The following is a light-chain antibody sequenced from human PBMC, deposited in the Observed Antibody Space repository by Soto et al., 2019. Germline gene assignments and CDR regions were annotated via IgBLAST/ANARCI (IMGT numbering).Light chain of an antibody. CDR2: AAS. Sequence: DIQMTLSPSTLSASVGERVTITCRASQTISSWLAWYQQKPGKAPKLLIYAASTLESGVSSRFSGSGSGTEFTLTISSLQPDDFATYYCEHYNSYGTFGQGTKVDI. CDR1: QTISSW. CDR3: EHYNSYGT. J-gene: IGKJ1*01. V-gene: IGKV1-5*01.